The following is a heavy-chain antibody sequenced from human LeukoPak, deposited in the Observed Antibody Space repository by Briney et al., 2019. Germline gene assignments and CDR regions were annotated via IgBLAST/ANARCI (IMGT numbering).Heavy chain of an antibody. CDR3: AREEGSWGAFDI. CDR1: GGSISSSSYY. CDR2: IYYSGST. V-gene: IGHV4-39*07. D-gene: IGHD1-26*01. Sequence: SETLSLTCAVSGGSISSSSYYWGWIRQPPGKGLEWIGSIYYSGSTNYNPSLKSRVTISVDTSKNQFSLKLSSVTAADTAVYYCAREEGSWGAFDIWGQGTMVTVSS. J-gene: IGHJ3*02.